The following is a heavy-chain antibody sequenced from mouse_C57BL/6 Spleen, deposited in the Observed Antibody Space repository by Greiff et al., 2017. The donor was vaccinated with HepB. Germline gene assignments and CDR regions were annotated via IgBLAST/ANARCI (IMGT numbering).Heavy chain of an antibody. CDR3: ARRGYGWAWFAY. Sequence: EVKLVESGGGLVQPGGSLSLSCAASGFTFTDYYMSWVRQPPGKALEWLGFIRNKANGYTTEYSASVKGRFTISRDNSQSILYLQMNALRAEDSATYYCARRGYGWAWFAYWGQGTLVTVSA. J-gene: IGHJ3*01. CDR2: IRNKANGYTT. CDR1: GFTFTDYY. V-gene: IGHV7-3*01. D-gene: IGHD2-2*01.